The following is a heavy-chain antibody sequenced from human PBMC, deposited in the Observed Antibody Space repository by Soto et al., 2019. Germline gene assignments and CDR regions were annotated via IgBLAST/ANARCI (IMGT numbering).Heavy chain of an antibody. J-gene: IGHJ4*02. CDR3: ARGPSGDKVDY. D-gene: IGHD3-10*01. V-gene: IGHV4-30-4*01. CDR2: IYNSVNT. Sequence: QVQLQESGPGLVEPSQTLSLTCTVSGDSISNSYYTWSWIRQPPGKDLEWIGHIYNSVNTYSNPSLKSRVTISADTSKNQFSLKLSSVTAADTAVYYCARGPSGDKVDYWGQGTLVTVSS. CDR1: GDSISNSYYT.